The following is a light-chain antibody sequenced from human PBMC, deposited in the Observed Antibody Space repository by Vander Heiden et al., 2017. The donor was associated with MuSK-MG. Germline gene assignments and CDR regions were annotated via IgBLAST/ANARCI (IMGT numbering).Light chain of an antibody. CDR3: VLYRNSGIWL. CDR2: TTD. CDR1: SGSVSGHNY. J-gene: IGLJ3*02. Sequence: VVTHEPSISVSPGGTVTLTCGLSSGSVSGHNYPSWYQQTPGQAPRTLIYTTDTRSSGVPDRFSGSILANKAALTITGAQADDESDYYCVLYRNSGIWLFGGGTKLTVL. V-gene: IGLV8-61*01.